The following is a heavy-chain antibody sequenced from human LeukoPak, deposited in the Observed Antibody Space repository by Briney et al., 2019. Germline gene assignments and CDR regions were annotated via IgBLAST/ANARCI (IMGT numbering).Heavy chain of an antibody. CDR2: IDPNSGGT. V-gene: IGHV1-2*02. CDR1: GYTFSDYY. D-gene: IGHD6-13*01. Sequence: GASVKVSCKASGYTFSDYYVQWVRQAPGQGLEWVAWIDPNSGGTTYAQKLQGRVTVTRDTSLSTAHMELSSLRSDDTAVYYCVRGIASPNYFDYWGQGTLVTVSS. J-gene: IGHJ4*02. CDR3: VRGIASPNYFDY.